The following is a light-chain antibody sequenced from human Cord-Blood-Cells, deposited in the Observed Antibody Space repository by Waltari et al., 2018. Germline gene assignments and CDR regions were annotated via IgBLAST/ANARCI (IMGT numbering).Light chain of an antibody. V-gene: IGKV2-24*01. CDR3: MQATQFPHT. CDR2: KIS. Sequence: DIVMTQTPLTSPVTLVQRDSISCTARQSLVHSDGKTYLSWLHQRTGQPQRLLIYKISNRFSVVPDRFRGCRAGTDFTLKISRVEAEVVGVYYCMQATQFPHTFGQGTKLEIK. J-gene: IGKJ2*01. CDR1: QSLVHSDGKTY.